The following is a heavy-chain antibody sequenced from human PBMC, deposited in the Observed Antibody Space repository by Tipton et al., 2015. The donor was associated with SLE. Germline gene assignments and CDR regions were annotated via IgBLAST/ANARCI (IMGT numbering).Heavy chain of an antibody. J-gene: IGHJ4*02. Sequence: GSLSLSCAASGFTFSTYWMHWVRQAPGKGLVWVSRINSDGSSTSYADSVKGRFTISRDNAKNTVYLQMNSLRAEDTAVYYCASFKGSSWQGYWGQGTLVTVSS. CDR3: ASFKGSSWQGY. CDR1: GFTFSTYW. CDR2: INSDGSST. D-gene: IGHD6-13*01. V-gene: IGHV3-74*01.